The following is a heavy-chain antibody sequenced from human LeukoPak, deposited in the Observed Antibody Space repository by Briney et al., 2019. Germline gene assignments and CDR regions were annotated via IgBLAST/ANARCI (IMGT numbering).Heavy chain of an antibody. V-gene: IGHV4-59*01. Sequence: SETLSLTCTVSGGSISSYYWSWIRQPPGKGLEWIGYIYYSGSTNYNPSLRSRVTISVDTSKNQFSLKLSSVTAADTAVYYCARVLGEWGRGWLQSVYYFDYWGQGTLVTVSS. CDR1: GGSISSYY. D-gene: IGHD5-24*01. J-gene: IGHJ4*02. CDR3: ARVLGEWGRGWLQSVYYFDY. CDR2: IYYSGST.